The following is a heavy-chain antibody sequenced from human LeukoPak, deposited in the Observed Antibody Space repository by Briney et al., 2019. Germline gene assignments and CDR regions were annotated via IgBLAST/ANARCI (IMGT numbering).Heavy chain of an antibody. CDR3: ARDRHDYGDPDAFDI. J-gene: IGHJ3*02. CDR2: IIPIFGTA. V-gene: IGHV1-69*05. Sequence: SVKVSCKASGGTFSSYAISWVRQAPGQGLEWMGGIIPIFGTANYAQKFQGRVTITTDESTSTAYMELSSLRSEDTAVYYCARDRHDYGDPDAFDIWGQGTMVTVSS. CDR1: GGTFSSYA. D-gene: IGHD4-17*01.